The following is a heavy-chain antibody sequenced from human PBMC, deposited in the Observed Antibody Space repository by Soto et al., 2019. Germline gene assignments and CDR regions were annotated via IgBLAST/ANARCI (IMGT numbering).Heavy chain of an antibody. J-gene: IGHJ6*02. V-gene: IGHV4-59*01. Sequence: SETLSLTCTVSGGSISSYYWSWIRQPPGKGLERIGYIYYSGSTNYNPSLKSRVTISVDTSKNQFSLKLSSVTAADTAVYYCARDYEGLGMDVWAQGTTVTVSS. CDR3: ARDYEGLGMDV. D-gene: IGHD3-3*01. CDR2: IYYSGST. CDR1: GGSISSYY.